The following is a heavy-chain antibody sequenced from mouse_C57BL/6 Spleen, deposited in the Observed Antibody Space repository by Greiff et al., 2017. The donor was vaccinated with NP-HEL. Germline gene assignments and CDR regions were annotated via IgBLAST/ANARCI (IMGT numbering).Heavy chain of an antibody. CDR3: ARDYYGSSLDY. CDR1: GYAFSSSW. D-gene: IGHD1-1*01. J-gene: IGHJ2*01. V-gene: IGHV1-82*01. CDR2: IYPGDGDN. Sequence: VQLVESGPELVKPGASVKISCKASGYAFSSSWMNWVKQRPGKGLEWIGRIYPGDGDNNYNGKFKGKATLTADKSSSTAYMQLSSLTSEDSAVYFCARDYYGSSLDYWGQGTTLTVSS.